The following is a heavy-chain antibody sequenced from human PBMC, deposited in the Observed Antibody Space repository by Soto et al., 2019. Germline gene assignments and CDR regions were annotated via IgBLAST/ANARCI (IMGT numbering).Heavy chain of an antibody. Sequence: ASVKVSCKASGYTFTNYGFSWVRQAPGQGLEWMGWISAYNGNKNYAQKFQGRVTMTTDTSTSTAYMELRSLRSDDTAVYYCARRGTMELTFHYHGMDVWGQGTTVTVSS. CDR1: GYTFTNYG. D-gene: IGHD1-7*01. J-gene: IGHJ6*02. CDR3: ARRGTMELTFHYHGMDV. CDR2: ISAYNGNK. V-gene: IGHV1-18*04.